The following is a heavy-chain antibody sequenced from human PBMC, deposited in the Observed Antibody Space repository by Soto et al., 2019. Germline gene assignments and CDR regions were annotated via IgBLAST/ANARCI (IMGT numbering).Heavy chain of an antibody. CDR3: ATAADIVVVVAAPRLDC. CDR2: MSPNSGNT. Sequence: QVQLVQSGAEVKKPGASVKVSCKASGYTFTSYDINWVRQAPGQGLEWMGWMSPNSGNTGYAQKFQGRVTMTRNTAISTADMELRSLRSEHTPVDYCATAADIVVVVAAPRLDCWCQGSLVTVCS. J-gene: IGHJ4*02. CDR1: GYTFTSYD. D-gene: IGHD2-15*01. V-gene: IGHV1-8*01.